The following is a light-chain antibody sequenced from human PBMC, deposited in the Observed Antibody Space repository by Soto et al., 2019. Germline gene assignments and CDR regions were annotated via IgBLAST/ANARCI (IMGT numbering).Light chain of an antibody. Sequence: QSVLTQPPSASGSPGQSVTISCTGTKSDIGVYDFVSWYQQHPGKAPKLMIYEVSKRPSGVPDRFSGSKSGNTASLTVSGLQAEDEADYYCSSYAGGNNLVFGGGTKLTVL. J-gene: IGLJ2*01. V-gene: IGLV2-8*01. CDR1: KSDIGVYDF. CDR2: EVS. CDR3: SSYAGGNNLV.